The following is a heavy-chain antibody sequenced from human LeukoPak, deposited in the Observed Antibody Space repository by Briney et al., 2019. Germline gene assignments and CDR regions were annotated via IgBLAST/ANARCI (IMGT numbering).Heavy chain of an antibody. Sequence: GGSLRLSCAASGFTFSSYAMSWVRQAPGKGLEWVSGSTGSGGSTYYADSVKGRFTISRDNSKNTLYLQMNGLRAEDTAVYYCAKGRSEDYYESSGYWGQGTLVTVSS. J-gene: IGHJ4*02. CDR1: GFTFSSYA. CDR2: STGSGGST. D-gene: IGHD3-22*01. V-gene: IGHV3-23*01. CDR3: AKGRSEDYYESSGY.